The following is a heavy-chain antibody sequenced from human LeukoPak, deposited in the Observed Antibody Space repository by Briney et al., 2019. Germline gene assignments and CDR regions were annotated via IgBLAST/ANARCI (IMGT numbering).Heavy chain of an antibody. CDR3: ATVAIVGATFYFDY. V-gene: IGHV1-69*13. D-gene: IGHD1-26*01. CDR2: IIPIFGTA. Sequence: SVKVSCKASGGTFSSYAISWVRQAPGQGLEWMGGIIPIFGTANYAQKFQGRVTITADESTSTAYMELSSLRSEDTAVYYCATVAIVGATFYFDYWGQGTLVTVSS. CDR1: GGTFSSYA. J-gene: IGHJ4*02.